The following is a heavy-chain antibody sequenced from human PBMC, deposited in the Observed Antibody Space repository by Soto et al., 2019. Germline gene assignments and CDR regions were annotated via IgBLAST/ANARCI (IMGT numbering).Heavy chain of an antibody. CDR2: IYYSGTT. CDR1: GGSISSSSYY. J-gene: IGHJ4*02. D-gene: IGHD1-26*01. Sequence: KSSEALSLTCTVSGGSISSSSYYWGWIRQSPWKGLEWIGNIYYSGTTYYNPSLKSRVTISVDTSKNQFSLNLTSVTAADTAVYYCARHVLPGAPGHFDYWGQGALVTVSS. CDR3: ARHVLPGAPGHFDY. V-gene: IGHV4-39*01.